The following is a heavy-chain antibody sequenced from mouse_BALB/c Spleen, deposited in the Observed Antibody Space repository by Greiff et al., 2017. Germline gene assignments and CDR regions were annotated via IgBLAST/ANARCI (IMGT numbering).Heavy chain of an antibody. CDR2: ISYSGST. Sequence: VQLKESGPGLVKPSQSLSLTCTVTGYSITSDYAWNWIRQFPGNKLEWMGYISYSGSTSYNPSLKSRIPITRDTSKNQFFLQLNSVTTEDTATYYCARWGDGNYDWYFDVWGAGTTVTVSS. CDR3: ARWGDGNYDWYFDV. CDR1: GYSITSDYA. V-gene: IGHV3-2*02. J-gene: IGHJ1*01. D-gene: IGHD2-1*01.